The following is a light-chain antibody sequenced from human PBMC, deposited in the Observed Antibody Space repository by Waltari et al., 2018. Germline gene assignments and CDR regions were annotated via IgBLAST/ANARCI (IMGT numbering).Light chain of an antibody. CDR2: DAS. V-gene: IGKV1-5*01. J-gene: IGKJ2*01. CDR1: QRVSSW. Sequence: DIQMTQSPSTLSASVGYTVTITCRASQRVSSWLAWYQQKAGKAPTVLIYDASDLESGVPSRFSGSGSDTEFTLTISNLQPDDFATYYCQQYDSYVYTFSQGTKLEIK. CDR3: QQYDSYVYT.